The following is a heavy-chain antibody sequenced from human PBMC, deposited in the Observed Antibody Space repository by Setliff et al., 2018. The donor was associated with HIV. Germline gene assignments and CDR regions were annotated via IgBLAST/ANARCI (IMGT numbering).Heavy chain of an antibody. CDR1: GGSISSYY. CDR2: IYYSGST. CDR3: ARVVPREVAPGGFDI. D-gene: IGHD5-12*01. Sequence: NPSETLSLTCTVSGGSISSYYWSWIRQPPGKGLEWIGYIYYSGSTYYAPSLKSRVTISVDTSKNQFSLKLTSVTAADTAVYFCARVVPREVAPGGFDIWGQGTVVTVSS. J-gene: IGHJ3*02. V-gene: IGHV4-59*08.